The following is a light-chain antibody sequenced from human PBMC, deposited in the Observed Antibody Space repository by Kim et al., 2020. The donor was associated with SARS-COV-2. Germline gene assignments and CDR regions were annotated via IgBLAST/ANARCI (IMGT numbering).Light chain of an antibody. CDR2: DAS. Sequence: EIVLTQSPGTLSLSPGERATLSCRASQSVSSSSLAWYQQKPGQAPRLVIQDASSRATGIPDRFSGSGSGTDFTLTISRLEPEDFAVYYCHQYVSPPWTFGQGTKVDIK. CDR1: QSVSSSS. V-gene: IGKV3-20*01. J-gene: IGKJ1*01. CDR3: HQYVSPPWT.